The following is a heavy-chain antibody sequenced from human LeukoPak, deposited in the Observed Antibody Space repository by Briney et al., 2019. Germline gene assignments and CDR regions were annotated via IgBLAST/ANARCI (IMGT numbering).Heavy chain of an antibody. V-gene: IGHV4-59*01. J-gene: IGHJ3*02. CDR2: IYYSGST. D-gene: IGHD4-17*01. Sequence: PSETLSLTCTVSGGSISSYYWSWIRQPPGKGLEWIGYIYYSGSTNYNPSLKSRVTISVDTSKNQFSLKLSSVTAADTAVYYCARDPTVTTSGGIAFDIWGQGTMVTVSS. CDR1: GGSISSYY. CDR3: ARDPTVTTSGGIAFDI.